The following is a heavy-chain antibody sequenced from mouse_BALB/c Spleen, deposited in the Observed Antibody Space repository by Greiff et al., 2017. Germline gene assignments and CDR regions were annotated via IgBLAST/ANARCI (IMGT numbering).Heavy chain of an antibody. CDR2: ISYDGSN. J-gene: IGHJ4*01. D-gene: IGHD1-1*01. CDR3: ARGYYYGSSVMDY. CDR1: GYSITSGYY. V-gene: IGHV3-6*02. Sequence: EVQRVESGPGLVKPSQSLSLTCSVTGYSITSGYYWNWIRQFPGNKLEWMGYISYDGSNNYNPSLKNRISITRDTSKNQFFLKLNSVTTEDTATYYCARGYYYGSSVMDYWGQGTSVTVSS.